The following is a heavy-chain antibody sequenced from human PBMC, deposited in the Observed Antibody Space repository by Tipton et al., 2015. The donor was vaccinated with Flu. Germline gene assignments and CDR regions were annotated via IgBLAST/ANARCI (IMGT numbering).Heavy chain of an antibody. CDR2: IYYSGST. V-gene: IGHV4-59*01. D-gene: IGHD2-15*01. CDR1: GGSISSYY. J-gene: IGHJ4*02. CDR3: AEGDCSGGSCYLSY. Sequence: TLSLTCSVSGGSISSYYWSWIRQPPGTGLEWIGYIYYSGSTNYNPSLKSRVTISVDPSKNKYSLKLSSVTAAATAVYYCAEGDCSGGSCYLSYWGQGTLVAVSS.